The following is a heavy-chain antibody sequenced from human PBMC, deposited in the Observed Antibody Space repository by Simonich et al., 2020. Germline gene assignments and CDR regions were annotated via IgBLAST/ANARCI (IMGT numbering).Heavy chain of an antibody. CDR3: ARVGYSNYYYYGMDV. Sequence: VQLQESGPGLVKPSETLSLTCAVSGYSISSGYYWGWIRPPPGKGLEWIGSIYHRGTTYNNPSLKSRVTISVDTSKNQFSLKLSSVTAADTAVYYCARVGYSNYYYYGMDVWGQGTTVTVSS. CDR2: IYHRGTT. V-gene: IGHV4-38-2*01. J-gene: IGHJ6*02. D-gene: IGHD6-13*01. CDR1: GYSISSGYY.